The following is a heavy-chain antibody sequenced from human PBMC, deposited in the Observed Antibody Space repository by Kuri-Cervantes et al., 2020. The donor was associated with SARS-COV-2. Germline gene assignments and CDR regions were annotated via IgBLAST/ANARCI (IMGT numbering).Heavy chain of an antibody. V-gene: IGHV3-11*04. CDR2: ISSSGSTI. J-gene: IGHJ4*02. D-gene: IGHD6-13*01. CDR1: GFTFSDYY. CDR3: ARSAPPGIAAAGVDWYFDY. Sequence: GESLKISCAASGFTFSDYYMSWIRQAPGKGLEWVSYISSSGSTIYYADSVKGRFTISRDNSKNTLYLQMNSLRAEDTAVYYCARSAPPGIAAAGVDWYFDYWGQGTLVTVSS.